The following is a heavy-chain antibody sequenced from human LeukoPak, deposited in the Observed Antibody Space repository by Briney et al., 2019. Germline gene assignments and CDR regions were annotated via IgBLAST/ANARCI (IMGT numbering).Heavy chain of an antibody. CDR3: AKAWGNVAAAGTYYFDY. V-gene: IGHV3-23*01. D-gene: IGHD6-13*01. J-gene: IGHJ4*02. CDR2: ISGSGAGT. CDR1: GFTFSNYA. Sequence: GGSLRLSCAASGFTFSNYAMSWARQAPGKGLEWVSAISGSGAGTYYADSVKGRFTISRDNSKNTLYLQMNSLRVEDTAVYYCAKAWGNVAAAGTYYFDYWGQGTLVTVSS.